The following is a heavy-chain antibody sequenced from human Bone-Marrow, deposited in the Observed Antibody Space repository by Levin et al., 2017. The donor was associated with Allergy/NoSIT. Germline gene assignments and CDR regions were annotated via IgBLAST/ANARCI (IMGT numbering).Heavy chain of an antibody. J-gene: IGHJ6*04. CDR2: IKQDGSEK. V-gene: IGHV3-7*04. CDR1: GFTFSSYW. D-gene: IGHD3-10*01. CDR3: AREGGTLYYYGSGRDV. Sequence: GESLKISCAASGFTFSSYWMSWVRQAPGKGLEWVANIKQDGSEKYYVDSVKGRFTISRDNAKNSLYLQMNSLRAEDTAVYYCAREGGTLYYYGSGRDVWGKGTTVTVSS.